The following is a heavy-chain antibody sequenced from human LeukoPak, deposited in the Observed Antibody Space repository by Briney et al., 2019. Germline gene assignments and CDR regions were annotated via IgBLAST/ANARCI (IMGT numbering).Heavy chain of an antibody. CDR2: IYYSGST. D-gene: IGHD5/OR15-5a*01. CDR1: GGSISSGDYY. V-gene: IGHV4-30-4*01. J-gene: IGHJ6*04. CDR3: ARDFVRFASTGHYYYGMDV. Sequence: PSETLSLTCTVSGGSISSGDYYWSWIRQPPGKGLEWIGYIYYSGSTYYNPSLKSRVTISVDTSKNQFSLKLSSVTAADTAVYYCARDFVRFASTGHYYYGMDVWGKGTTGTVSS.